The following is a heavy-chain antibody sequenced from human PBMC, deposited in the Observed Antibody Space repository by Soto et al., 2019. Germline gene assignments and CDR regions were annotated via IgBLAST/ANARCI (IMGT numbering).Heavy chain of an antibody. Sequence: SETLSLTCTVSGGSISSGGYYWSWIRQHPGKGLEWIGYIYYSGSTYYNPSLKSRVTISVDTSKNQFSLKLSSVTAADTAVYYCAGGPEQLQNYYFDYWGQGTLVTVSS. CDR1: GGSISSGGYY. CDR3: AGGPEQLQNYYFDY. J-gene: IGHJ4*02. D-gene: IGHD6-6*01. CDR2: IYYSGST. V-gene: IGHV4-31*03.